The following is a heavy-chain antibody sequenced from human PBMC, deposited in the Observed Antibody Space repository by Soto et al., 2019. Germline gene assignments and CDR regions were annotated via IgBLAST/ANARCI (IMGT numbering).Heavy chain of an antibody. D-gene: IGHD6-6*01. V-gene: IGHV3-64*01. CDR1: GFTLSGYA. CDR3: ARRARPDVYYMDV. Sequence: EVQLAESVGGLAQPGGSLRLSCAASGFTLSGYAMDWVRQPPGKGLEYVSGISSNGVGTYYANSVQGRFTISRDNSKNTVYLQMGSLRPEDMAVYYCARRARPDVYYMDVWGKGTTVTVSS. CDR2: ISSNGVGT. J-gene: IGHJ6*03.